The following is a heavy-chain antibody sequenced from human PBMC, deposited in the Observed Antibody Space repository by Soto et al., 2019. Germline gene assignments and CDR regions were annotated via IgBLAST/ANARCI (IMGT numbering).Heavy chain of an antibody. V-gene: IGHV3-21*06. CDR2: ISSGSAYI. Sequence: EVQLVESGGGLVKPGGSLRLSCTFTFNSYSLNWVRQAPGKGLEWVSSISSGSAYIKYADSVKGRFTISRDNANNLLSLQMSSLRVDDTAVYYCTRDQGGSYDSWFDPWGQGTRVTVSS. J-gene: IGHJ5*02. D-gene: IGHD1-26*01. CDR1: TFNSYS. CDR3: TRDQGGSYDSWFDP.